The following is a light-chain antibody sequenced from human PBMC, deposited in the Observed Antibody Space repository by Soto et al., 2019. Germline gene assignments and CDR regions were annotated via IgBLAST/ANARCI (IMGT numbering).Light chain of an antibody. CDR2: KAS. V-gene: IGKV1-5*03. J-gene: IGKJ4*01. CDR1: QSMSSW. CDR3: QQLNSYPLT. Sequence: DIQMTQSPSTLSASVGDRVTITCRASQSMSSWLAWYQEKPGKAPKLLIYKASTLESGVPSRFSGSGSATEFTLTISSLQPDDFATYYCQQLNSYPLTFGGGTKVDIK.